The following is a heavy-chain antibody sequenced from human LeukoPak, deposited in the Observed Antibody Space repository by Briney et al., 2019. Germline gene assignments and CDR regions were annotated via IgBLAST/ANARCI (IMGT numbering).Heavy chain of an antibody. Sequence: GGSLRLSCTASGFTFGDYAMSWVRQAPGKGLEWVSYISGSGSTIYYADSVKGRFTISRDNAKNSLYLQMNSLRAEDTAVYYCARAPYFGSGNRFDYWGQGTLVTVSS. CDR1: GFTFGDYA. J-gene: IGHJ4*02. CDR3: ARAPYFGSGNRFDY. CDR2: ISGSGSTI. D-gene: IGHD3-10*01. V-gene: IGHV3-11*01.